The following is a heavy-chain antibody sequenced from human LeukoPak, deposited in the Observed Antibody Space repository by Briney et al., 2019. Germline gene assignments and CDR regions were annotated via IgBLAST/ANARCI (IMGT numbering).Heavy chain of an antibody. CDR1: GGSFSGYY. J-gene: IGHJ4*02. D-gene: IGHD4-17*01. CDR2: INHSGST. CDR3: ARGREWTTVTTRVGLYY. V-gene: IGHV4-34*01. Sequence: PSETLSLTCAVYGGSFSGYYWSWIRQPPGKGLEWIGEINHSGSTNYNPSLKSRVTISVDTSKNQFSLKLSSVTAADTAVYYCARGREWTTVTTRVGLYYWGQGTLVTVSS.